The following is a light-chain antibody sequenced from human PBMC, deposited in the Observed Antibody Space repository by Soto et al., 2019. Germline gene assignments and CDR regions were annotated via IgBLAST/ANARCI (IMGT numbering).Light chain of an antibody. V-gene: IGKV1-39*01. Sequence: DIKMTQSPSSLSASIGDRVTITCRASQSVSSYLDWYHHKPGKAPRLLIYAASSLERGVPSRFSGSGSGTAFTLTINSLQPEDFATYFCQQSSSTPWTFGQGTKVDI. J-gene: IGKJ1*01. CDR2: AAS. CDR3: QQSSSTPWT. CDR1: QSVSSY.